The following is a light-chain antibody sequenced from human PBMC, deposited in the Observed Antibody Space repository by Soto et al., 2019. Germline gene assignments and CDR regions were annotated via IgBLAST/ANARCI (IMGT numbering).Light chain of an antibody. CDR3: QQYNSYSGT. V-gene: IGKV1-5*01. Sequence: DIRMTQSPSTLSASVGDRVTITCRASQSISSGLAWYQQKPGKAPKLLIYDASSLESGVPSRFSGSGSGTEFTLTISSLQPDDFATYYCQQYNSYSGTFGQGTKVDIK. CDR2: DAS. J-gene: IGKJ1*01. CDR1: QSISSG.